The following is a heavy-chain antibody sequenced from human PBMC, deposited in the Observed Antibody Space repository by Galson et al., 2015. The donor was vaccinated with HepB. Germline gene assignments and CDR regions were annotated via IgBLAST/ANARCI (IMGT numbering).Heavy chain of an antibody. Sequence: SETLSLTCAVYGGSFSGYYWSWIRQPPGKGLEWIGEINHSGSTNYNPSLKSRVTISVDTSKNQFSLKLSSVTAADTAVYYCARGPTGRITMVRGVIIPKIFDYWGQGTLVTVSS. D-gene: IGHD3-10*01. CDR2: INHSGST. V-gene: IGHV4-34*01. CDR3: ARGPTGRITMVRGVIIPKIFDY. J-gene: IGHJ4*02. CDR1: GGSFSGYY.